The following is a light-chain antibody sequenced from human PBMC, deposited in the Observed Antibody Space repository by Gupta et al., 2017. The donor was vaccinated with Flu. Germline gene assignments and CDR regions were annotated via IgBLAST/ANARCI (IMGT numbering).Light chain of an antibody. V-gene: IGLV1-47*01. J-gene: IGLJ1*01. CDR2: RNN. Sequence: TISCSGSGSNIGRYFVYWYQQDPGTAPKLLIYRNNKRRSGGTDRVSGSKSGTSAALAISGLRAEEEADYYCGAREDSRAGAYVFGTGTKLTIL. CDR1: GSNIGRYF. CDR3: GAREDSRAGAYV.